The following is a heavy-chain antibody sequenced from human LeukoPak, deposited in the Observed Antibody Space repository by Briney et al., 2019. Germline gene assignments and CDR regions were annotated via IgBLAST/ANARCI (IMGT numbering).Heavy chain of an antibody. CDR2: IYYSGST. D-gene: IGHD3-9*01. Sequence: SETLSLTCTVSGGSISSYYWSWIRQPPGKGLEWIGYIYYSGSTNYNPSLKSRVTISVDTSKNQFSLKLSSVTAADTAVYYCARGNILTGYCFDFWGQGALVTVSS. CDR1: GGSISSYY. CDR3: ARGNILTGYCFDF. J-gene: IGHJ4*02. V-gene: IGHV4-59*12.